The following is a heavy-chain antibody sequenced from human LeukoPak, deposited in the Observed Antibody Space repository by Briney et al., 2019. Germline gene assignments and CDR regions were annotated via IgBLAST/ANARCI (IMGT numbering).Heavy chain of an antibody. V-gene: IGHV4-39*07. CDR3: ARDYGGDYFY. J-gene: IGHJ4*02. CDR1: GGSISSYY. CDR2: IYYSGST. D-gene: IGHD4-23*01. Sequence: PSETLSLTCTVSGGSISSYYWSWIRQPPGKGLEWIGSIYYSGSTYYNPSLKSRVTISVDTSKNQFSLKLSSVTAADTAVYYCARDYGGDYFYWGQGTLVTVSS.